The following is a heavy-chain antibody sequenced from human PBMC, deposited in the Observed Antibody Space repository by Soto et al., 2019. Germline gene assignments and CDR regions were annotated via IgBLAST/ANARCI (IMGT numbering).Heavy chain of an antibody. CDR1: GYTFTGYY. CDR2: INPNSGGT. D-gene: IGHD3-22*01. J-gene: IGHJ3*02. CDR3: AREIYYDSSGPFDI. V-gene: IGHV1-2*02. Sequence: GASVKVSCKASGYTFTGYYMHWVQQAPGQGLEWMGWINPNSGGTNYAQKFQGRVTMTRDTSISTAYMELSRLRSDDTAVYYCAREIYYDSSGPFDIWGQGTMVTVSS.